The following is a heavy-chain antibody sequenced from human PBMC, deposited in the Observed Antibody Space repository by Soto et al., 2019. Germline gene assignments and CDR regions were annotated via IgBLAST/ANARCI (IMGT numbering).Heavy chain of an antibody. CDR2: IWYDGSNK. CDR3: ARGVGDSNTRGPFDY. D-gene: IGHD4-17*01. V-gene: IGHV3-33*01. CDR1: GFTFSSYG. Sequence: QVQLVESGGGVVQPGRSLRLSCAASGFTFSSYGMHWVRQAPGKGLEWVAVIWYDGSNKYYADSVKGRFTISRDNSKNTLYLQMNSLRAEDTAVYYCARGVGDSNTRGPFDYWGQGTLVTVSS. J-gene: IGHJ4*02.